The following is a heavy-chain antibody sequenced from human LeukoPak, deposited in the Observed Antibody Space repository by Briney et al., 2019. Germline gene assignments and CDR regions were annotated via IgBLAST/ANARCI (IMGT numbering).Heavy chain of an antibody. CDR3: AKSGRIVVVPAALRYYYYYMDV. Sequence: GGSLRLSCAASGFTFSSYWMSWVRQAPGKGLEWVANIKQDGSEKYYVDSVKGRFTISRDNAKNSLYLQMNSLRAEDTAVYYCAKSGRIVVVPAALRYYYYYMDVWGKGTTVTISS. V-gene: IGHV3-7*01. D-gene: IGHD2-2*01. J-gene: IGHJ6*03. CDR1: GFTFSSYW. CDR2: IKQDGSEK.